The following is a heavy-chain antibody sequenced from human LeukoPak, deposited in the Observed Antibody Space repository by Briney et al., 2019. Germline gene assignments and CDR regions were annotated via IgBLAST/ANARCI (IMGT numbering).Heavy chain of an antibody. CDR1: GGSISSTGYY. D-gene: IGHD2-8*01. Sequence: SETLSLTCTVSGGSISSTGYYWGWIRQSPGKGLEWIGTIYHSGSTYYNPSLKSRVTISVDTSKNQFSLKLSFVTAADMAVYYCTRHQWWLAPRNFDYWGQGTLVTVSS. J-gene: IGHJ4*02. CDR3: TRHQWWLAPRNFDY. V-gene: IGHV4-39*01. CDR2: IYHSGST.